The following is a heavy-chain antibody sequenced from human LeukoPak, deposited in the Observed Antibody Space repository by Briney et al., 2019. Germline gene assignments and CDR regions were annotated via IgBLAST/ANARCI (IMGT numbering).Heavy chain of an antibody. Sequence: ASVKVSCKTSGYTFTSYGMHWVRQAPGQSLEWMGWINGGNGNTKYSEKFQGRVTIIRDTSASTAYMELSSLRSEDTAVYYCARVGARRDGYNYFDYWGQGTLVTVSS. V-gene: IGHV1-3*01. CDR3: ARVGARRDGYNYFDY. D-gene: IGHD5-24*01. J-gene: IGHJ4*02. CDR2: INGGNGNT. CDR1: GYTFTSYG.